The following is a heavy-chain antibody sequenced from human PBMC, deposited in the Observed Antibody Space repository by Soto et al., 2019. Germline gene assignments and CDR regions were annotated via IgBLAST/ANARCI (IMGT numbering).Heavy chain of an antibody. D-gene: IGHD3-22*01. CDR2: ISGRTGDT. CDR1: GFIFSTHA. V-gene: IGHV3-23*01. CDR3: ARDSSAWPNYFDS. Sequence: EVQLLESGGGLVQPGGSLRLSCAASGFIFSTHAMSWVRQAPGKGLEWVLSISGRTGDTYYADAVKGRFTISRDNSKNTVTMHMNSLRAEDTAVYYCARDSSAWPNYFDSWGQGTLVTVSS. J-gene: IGHJ4*02.